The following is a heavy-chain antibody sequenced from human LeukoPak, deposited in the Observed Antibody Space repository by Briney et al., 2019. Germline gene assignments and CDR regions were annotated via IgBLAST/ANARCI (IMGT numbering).Heavy chain of an antibody. CDR1: GESISGFY. Sequence: PSETLSLTCTVSGESISGFYWTWIRQPPGKGLEWIGYIYYSGSTNYNPSLKSRVTISVDTSKNQFSLKLSSVTAADTAVYYCARDLIDYYYYYMDVWGKGTTVTISS. J-gene: IGHJ6*03. D-gene: IGHD2-15*01. V-gene: IGHV4-59*12. CDR3: ARDLIDYYYYYMDV. CDR2: IYYSGST.